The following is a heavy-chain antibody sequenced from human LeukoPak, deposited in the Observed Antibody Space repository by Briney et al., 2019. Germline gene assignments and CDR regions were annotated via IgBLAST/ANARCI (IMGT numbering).Heavy chain of an antibody. CDR1: GYSFNSHH. V-gene: IGHV1-46*02. Sequence: ASVKVSCKTSGYSFNSHHVHWVRQAPGQGLEWMGINFFHDGTTSNTQKFRGRLTMTRDTPTSTVYMELSSLRSEDTAVYYCARDSGNYHYDMDVWGQGTTVIVSS. J-gene: IGHJ6*02. CDR3: ARDSGNYHYDMDV. D-gene: IGHD3-10*01. CDR2: NFFHDGTT.